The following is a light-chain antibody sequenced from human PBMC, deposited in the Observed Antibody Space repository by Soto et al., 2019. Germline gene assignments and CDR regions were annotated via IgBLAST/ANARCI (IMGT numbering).Light chain of an antibody. Sequence: EIVLTQSPATLSLSPLERATLSCMASQSVSSSLAWYQQKPGQAPRLLISDTSNRATGIPARFSGSGSGTDFTLTISSLEPEDFAVYYCQQRSNWRITFGQGTRLEIK. CDR3: QQRSNWRIT. CDR2: DTS. CDR1: QSVSSS. V-gene: IGKV3-11*01. J-gene: IGKJ5*01.